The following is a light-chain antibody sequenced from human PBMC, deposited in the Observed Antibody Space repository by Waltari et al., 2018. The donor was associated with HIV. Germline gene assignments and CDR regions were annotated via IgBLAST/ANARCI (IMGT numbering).Light chain of an antibody. J-gene: IGLJ2*01. CDR3: VLFVRSGRV. V-gene: IGLV8-61*01. Sequence: QTVVIQEPSLSVSPGKTIPLPCGVNLGSAFTGYYPIWSHLTPGHAPRSFLYNTYVRSSCVPDRFAGSIVGNKAALTITGAQPDDDSVYYCVLFVRSGRVFGGGTKLTVL. CDR1: LGSAFTGYY. CDR2: NTY.